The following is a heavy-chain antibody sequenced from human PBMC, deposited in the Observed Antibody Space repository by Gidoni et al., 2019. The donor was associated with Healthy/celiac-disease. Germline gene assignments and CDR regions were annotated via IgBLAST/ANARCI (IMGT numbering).Heavy chain of an antibody. D-gene: IGHD4-4*01. CDR3: VPLDNYIFDY. J-gene: IGHJ4*02. V-gene: IGHV3-48*02. CDR1: GFTFSSYS. Sequence: EVQLVESGGGLVQPGGSLRLSCAASGFTFSSYSMNWFRQAAGKGLEWVSYMSSSSSTIYYADSVKGRFTISRDNAKNSLYLQMNSRRDEDTAVYYCVPLDNYIFDYWGQGTLVTVSS. CDR2: MSSSSSTI.